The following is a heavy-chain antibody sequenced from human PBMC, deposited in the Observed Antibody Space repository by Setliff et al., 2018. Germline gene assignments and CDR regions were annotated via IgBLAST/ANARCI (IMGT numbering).Heavy chain of an antibody. J-gene: IGHJ4*02. V-gene: IGHV2-70*10. CDR3: AAASNYYDY. Sequence: SWIRQTPGKGLEWVARIDWDDDKYYTPSLKTRLTISKDTSKNQVVPTMTNMDPVDTATYYCAAASNYYDYWGQGTLVTVSS. CDR2: IDWDDDK.